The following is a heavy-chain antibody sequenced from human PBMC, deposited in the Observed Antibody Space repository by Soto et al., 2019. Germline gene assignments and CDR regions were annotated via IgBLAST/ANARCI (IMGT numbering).Heavy chain of an antibody. V-gene: IGHV4-31*03. Sequence: SETLSLTCTVSGCSFSSGGYYWSWIRQHPGKGLEWIGNIFYTGSTNYNPSLKSRVSISVDTSKNQFSLKLTSVTAADTAIYYCARDRVRRDNKPYGMDVWGQGTTVTVSS. CDR1: GCSFSSGGYY. CDR3: ARDRVRRDNKPYGMDV. D-gene: IGHD2-21*01. J-gene: IGHJ6*02. CDR2: IFYTGST.